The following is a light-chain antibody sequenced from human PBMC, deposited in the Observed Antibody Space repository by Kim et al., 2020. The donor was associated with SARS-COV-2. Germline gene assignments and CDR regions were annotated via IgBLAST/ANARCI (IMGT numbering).Light chain of an antibody. Sequence: SASVGDRVTITGRASQGISNYLAWYQQKPGKVPKLLIYSASALQSGVPSRFSGSGSGTDFTRTINSLQPEDVATYYCQMYYSAPHTFGPGTKLEIK. V-gene: IGKV1-27*01. CDR1: QGISNY. J-gene: IGKJ2*01. CDR2: SAS. CDR3: QMYYSAPHT.